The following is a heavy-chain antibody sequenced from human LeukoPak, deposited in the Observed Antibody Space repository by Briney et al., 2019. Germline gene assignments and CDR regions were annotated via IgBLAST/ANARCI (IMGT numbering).Heavy chain of an antibody. Sequence: QSGGSLRLSCAAPGFTFSNYAMSWVRQAPGKGLQWVSIISGSGVNTFYADAVKGRFTISSDSSKSTLYLQMNSLRDEDTAVYYCAKVPLPNYFFDYWGQGTLVTVSS. CDR1: GFTFSNYA. CDR2: ISGSGVNT. J-gene: IGHJ4*02. V-gene: IGHV3-23*01. CDR3: AKVPLPNYFFDY.